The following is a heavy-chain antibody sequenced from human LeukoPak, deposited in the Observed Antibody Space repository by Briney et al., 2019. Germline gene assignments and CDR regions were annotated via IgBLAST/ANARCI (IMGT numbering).Heavy chain of an antibody. CDR2: ISSSGSTI. CDR3: ARDPYNWNYGGPY. CDR1: GFTFSSYE. Sequence: PGGSLRLSCAASGFTFSSYEMNWVRQAPGKGLEWVSYISSSGSTIYYADSVKGRFTISRDNAKNSLYLQMNSLRAEDTAVYYCARDPYNWNYGGPYWGQGTLVTVSS. D-gene: IGHD1-7*01. J-gene: IGHJ4*02. V-gene: IGHV3-48*03.